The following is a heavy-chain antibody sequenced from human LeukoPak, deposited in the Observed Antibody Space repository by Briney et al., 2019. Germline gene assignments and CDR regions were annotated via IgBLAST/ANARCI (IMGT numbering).Heavy chain of an antibody. CDR2: ISIYNDDI. CDR3: ARQYYDILTGYWLNAFDI. CDR1: GYIFTNYG. J-gene: IGHJ3*02. V-gene: IGHV1-18*01. D-gene: IGHD3-9*01. Sequence: ASVKVSCKTSGYIFTNYGVSWVRQAPGQGLEWMGWISIYNDDIKYAQNFQGRVTMTTDTSTSTAYMELRSLRSDDTAVYYCARQYYDILTGYWLNAFDIWGQGTMVTVSS.